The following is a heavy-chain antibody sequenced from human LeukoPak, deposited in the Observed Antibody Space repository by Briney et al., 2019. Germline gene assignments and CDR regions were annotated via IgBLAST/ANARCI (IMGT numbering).Heavy chain of an antibody. CDR1: GYSISSGYY. D-gene: IGHD3-10*01. CDR3: ASRVYYYGSGSYYSWFDP. CDR2: IYHSGST. Sequence: SETLSLTCAVSGYSISSGYYWGWIRQPPGKGLEWTGSIYHSGSTYYNPSLKSRVTISVDTSKNQFSLKLSSVTAADTAVYYCASRVYYYGSGSYYSWFDPWGQGTLVTVSS. J-gene: IGHJ5*02. V-gene: IGHV4-38-2*01.